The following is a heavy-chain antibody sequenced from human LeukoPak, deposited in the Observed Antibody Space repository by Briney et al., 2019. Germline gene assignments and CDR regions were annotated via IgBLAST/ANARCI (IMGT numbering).Heavy chain of an antibody. Sequence: SQTLSLTCTVSGGSISSGGYYWSWVRQHPGKGLEWIGYIYYSGSTYYNPSLKSRVTISVDTSKNQFSLKLSSVTAADTAVYYCAREGVNYYDSSGYYAVYWGQGILVTVSS. D-gene: IGHD3-22*01. CDR3: AREGVNYYDSSGYYAVY. V-gene: IGHV4-31*03. CDR1: GGSISSGGYY. J-gene: IGHJ4*02. CDR2: IYYSGST.